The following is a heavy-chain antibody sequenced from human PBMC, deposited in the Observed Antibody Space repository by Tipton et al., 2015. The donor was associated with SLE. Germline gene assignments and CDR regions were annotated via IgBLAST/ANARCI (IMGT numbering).Heavy chain of an antibody. CDR2: IYYSGSS. Sequence: TLSLTCTVSGGAIIDYFWGWIRQPPGKGLEWIDYIYYSGSSNDNPSLKGRVTTSLDSIKKQFSLKLSSVTAADTAIYYCASGVGNYRTGHFDYWGQGILVPVAS. CDR1: GGAIIDYF. D-gene: IGHD1-7*01. CDR3: ASGVGNYRTGHFDY. V-gene: IGHV4-59*01. J-gene: IGHJ4*02.